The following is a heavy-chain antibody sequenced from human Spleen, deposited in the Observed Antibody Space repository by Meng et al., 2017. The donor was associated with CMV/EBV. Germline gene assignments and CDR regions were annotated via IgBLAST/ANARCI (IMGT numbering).Heavy chain of an antibody. CDR2: ISYDGSTK. Sequence: GGSLRLSCAASGFTFSTYAMHWVRQAPGKGLEWVAVISYDGSTKYYADSVKGRFTISRDNSRTTLYLQMNSLRPEDTAVYYCARDGDLVLIIYAVQPTHIDYWGQGTLVTVSS. V-gene: IGHV3-30*04. D-gene: IGHD2-8*01. CDR3: ARDGDLVLIIYAVQPTHIDY. CDR1: GFTFSTYA. J-gene: IGHJ4*02.